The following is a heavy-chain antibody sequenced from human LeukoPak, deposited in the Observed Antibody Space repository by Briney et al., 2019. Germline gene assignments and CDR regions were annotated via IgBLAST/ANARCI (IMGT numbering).Heavy chain of an antibody. V-gene: IGHV4-30-2*01. CDR3: ARGFYGAGSHFDY. CDR2: IFHTGHT. D-gene: IGHD3-10*01. CDR1: GGSISSGDFP. Sequence: SETLSLTCAVSGGSISSGDFPWSWIRQPPGKGLEWIGYIFHTGHTSYNPSLKSRVTISVDMSKNQLSLRLTSVTAADTAVYYYARGFYGAGSHFDYWGQGTLVTVSS. J-gene: IGHJ4*02.